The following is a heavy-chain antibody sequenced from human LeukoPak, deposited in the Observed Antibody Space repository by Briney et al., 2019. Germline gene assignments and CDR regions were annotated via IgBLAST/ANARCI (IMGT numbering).Heavy chain of an antibody. CDR3: ARGFCESSPGAFDT. D-gene: IGHD3-3*01. CDR1: GGSMSSYY. V-gene: IGHV4-59*12. Sequence: PSETLSLTCTVSGGSMSSYYWSWIRQPPGKGLEWIGYIYYSGSTSYNPSLKSRVTISVDTSKNQFSLQLNSVTPEDTAVYYCARGFCESSPGAFDTWSQGTVVTVSS. J-gene: IGHJ3*02. CDR2: IYYSGST.